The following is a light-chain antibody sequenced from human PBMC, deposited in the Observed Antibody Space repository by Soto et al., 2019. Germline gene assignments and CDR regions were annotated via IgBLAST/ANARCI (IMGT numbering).Light chain of an antibody. J-gene: IGKJ5*01. CDR2: EVS. Sequence: DVVLPWTQLYLSVXPGQXVSIXXXXSXXLLQSHGKTYLFWYFQKPGQPPQLLITEVSNRFSGVPDRFSGSGSGTDFTLKISRVEAEDVAIYYCMQTIQVPITFGQGTRLDIK. V-gene: IGKV2D-29*01. CDR1: XXLLQSHGKTY. CDR3: MQTIQVPIT.